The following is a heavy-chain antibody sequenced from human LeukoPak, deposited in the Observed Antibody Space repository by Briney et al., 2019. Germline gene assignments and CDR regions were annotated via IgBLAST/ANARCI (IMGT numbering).Heavy chain of an antibody. V-gene: IGHV1-46*01. CDR2: INPSGGST. CDR1: GYTFTSYY. D-gene: IGHD3-22*01. Sequence: GASVKVSCKASGYTFTSYYMHWVRQAPGQGLEWMGIINPSGGSTSYAQKFRGRVTMTRDMSTSTVYMELSSLRSEDTAVYYCARAMGYYYDSSGYLLDIWGQGTMVTVSS. CDR3: ARAMGYYYDSSGYLLDI. J-gene: IGHJ3*02.